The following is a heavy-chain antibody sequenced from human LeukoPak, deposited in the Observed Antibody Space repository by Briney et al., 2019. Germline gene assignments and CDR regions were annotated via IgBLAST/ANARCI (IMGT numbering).Heavy chain of an antibody. V-gene: IGHV3-15*01. D-gene: IGHD4-17*01. J-gene: IGHJ4*02. Sequence: PGGSLRLSCAASGFTFSNAWMSWVRRAPGKGLEWVGRIKSKTFGGTTDYAAPVKGRFTISRDDSKNTLYLHMNSLRAEDTAVYYCARGDDYGDYGGVDYWGQGTLVTVSS. CDR2: IKSKTFGGTT. CDR1: GFTFSNAW. CDR3: ARGDDYGDYGGVDY.